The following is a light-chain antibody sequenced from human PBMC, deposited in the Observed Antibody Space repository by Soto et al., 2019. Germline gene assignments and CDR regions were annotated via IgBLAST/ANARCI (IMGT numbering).Light chain of an antibody. CDR3: QKYNSAPRT. CDR1: QGISNY. V-gene: IGKV1-27*01. Sequence: DIQMTQSPSSLSASVGDRVTITCRASQGISNYLAWYQQKPGKVPKLLFYAASTLQSGVPSRFSGSGSGAAFTLTISSLQPEDVATYYCQKYNSAPRTFGQGTKVEIK. CDR2: AAS. J-gene: IGKJ1*01.